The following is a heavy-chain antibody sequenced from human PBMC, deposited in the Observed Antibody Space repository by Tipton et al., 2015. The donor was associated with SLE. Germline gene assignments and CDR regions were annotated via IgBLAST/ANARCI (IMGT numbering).Heavy chain of an antibody. D-gene: IGHD4-23*01. CDR3: ARDLPTTVVTPLDY. CDR2: ISYDATNK. J-gene: IGHJ4*02. V-gene: IGHV3-30*04. Sequence: LSLTCAASGFTFSTYAMHWVRQAPGKGLEWVAVISYDATNKNYADSLKGRFTISRDNSKNTLYLQMNSLRAEDTAVYYCARDLPTTVVTPLDYWGQGTLVTVSS. CDR1: GFTFSTYA.